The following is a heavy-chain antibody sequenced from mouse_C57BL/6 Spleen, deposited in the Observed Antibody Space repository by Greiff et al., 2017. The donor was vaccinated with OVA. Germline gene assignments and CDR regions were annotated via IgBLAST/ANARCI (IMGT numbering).Heavy chain of an antibody. CDR3: ARWGYSNYGYFDV. CDR2: IDPSDSYT. J-gene: IGHJ1*03. V-gene: IGHV1-69*01. D-gene: IGHD2-5*01. Sequence: QVQLQQPGAELVMPGASVKLSCKASGYTFTSYWMHWVKQRPGQGLEWIGEIDPSDSYTNYNQKFKGKSTLTVDKSSSTAYMQLSSLTSEDSAVYYCARWGYSNYGYFDVWGTGTTVTVSS. CDR1: GYTFTSYW.